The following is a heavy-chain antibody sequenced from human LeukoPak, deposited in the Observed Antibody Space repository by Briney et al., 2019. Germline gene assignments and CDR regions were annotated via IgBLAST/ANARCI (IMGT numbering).Heavy chain of an antibody. CDR3: ARSPIVGAYYFDY. Sequence: GGSLRLSCAASGFTFSSYAMHWVRQAPGKGLEWVAVISYDGSNKYYADSVKGRFTISRDNSKNTLYLQMNSLRAEDTAVYYCARSPIVGAYYFDYWGQGTLVTVSS. V-gene: IGHV3-30*04. CDR2: ISYDGSNK. CDR1: GFTFSSYA. J-gene: IGHJ4*02. D-gene: IGHD1-26*01.